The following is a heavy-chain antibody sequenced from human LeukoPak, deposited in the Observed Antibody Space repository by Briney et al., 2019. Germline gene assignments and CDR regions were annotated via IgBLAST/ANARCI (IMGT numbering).Heavy chain of an antibody. J-gene: IGHJ3*02. D-gene: IGHD3-22*01. CDR1: GGSISSGGYY. V-gene: IGHV4-31*03. CDR2: IYYSGST. Sequence: PSETLSLTCTVSGGSISSGGYYWSWLRQHPGTGLKWIGYIYYSGSTYYNPSLKSRVTISVNTSKNQFSLKLSSVTAADTAVYYCASYYYDSSGYLRSGAFDIWGQGTMVTVSS. CDR3: ASYYYDSSGYLRSGAFDI.